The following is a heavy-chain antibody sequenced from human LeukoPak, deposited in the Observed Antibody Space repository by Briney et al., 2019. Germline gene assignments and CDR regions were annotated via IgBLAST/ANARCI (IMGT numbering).Heavy chain of an antibody. CDR1: GFTFSSYG. J-gene: IGHJ4*02. D-gene: IGHD2-21*01. Sequence: GGSLRLSCAASGFTFSSYGMHWVRQAPGKGLEWVAVISYDGSNKYYADSVKGRFTISRDNSKNTLYLQMNSLRAEDTAVYYCAKDVVGPYYFDYWGQGTLVTVSS. CDR3: AKDVVGPYYFDY. V-gene: IGHV3-30*18. CDR2: ISYDGSNK.